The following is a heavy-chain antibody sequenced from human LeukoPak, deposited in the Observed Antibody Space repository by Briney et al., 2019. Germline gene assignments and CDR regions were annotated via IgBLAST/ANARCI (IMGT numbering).Heavy chain of an antibody. CDR3: ARDRGYSYGLYAHYFDY. J-gene: IGHJ4*02. CDR2: ISSSSSYI. CDR1: GFTFSSYS. Sequence: PGGSLRLSCAASGFTFSSYSMNWVRQAPGKGLEWVSSISSSSSYIYYADSVKGQFTISRDNAKNSLYLQMNSLRAEDTAVYYCARDRGYSYGLYAHYFDYWGQGTLVTVSS. D-gene: IGHD5-18*01. V-gene: IGHV3-21*01.